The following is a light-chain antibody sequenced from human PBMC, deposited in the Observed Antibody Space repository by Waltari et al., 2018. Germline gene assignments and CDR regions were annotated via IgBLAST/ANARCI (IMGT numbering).Light chain of an antibody. Sequence: DIVMTQTPLSLPVTLGEPASISCRSSQSLLDSEYGNTYLEWYLQKPGQSPQLLIYEVSNRASGVPDRFSGSGSDTDFTLKISRVEAEDVGVYYCMQALEFPWTFGQGTKVEIK. CDR3: MQALEFPWT. V-gene: IGKV2-40*01. CDR2: EVS. CDR1: QSLLDSEYGNTY. J-gene: IGKJ1*01.